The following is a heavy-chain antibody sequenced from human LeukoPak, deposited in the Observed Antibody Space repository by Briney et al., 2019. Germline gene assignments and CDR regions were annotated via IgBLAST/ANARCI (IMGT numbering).Heavy chain of an antibody. D-gene: IGHD5-18*01. CDR1: GFTFTTYW. J-gene: IGHJ6*02. Sequence: GGSLRLSCAASGFTFTTYWMHWVRHAPGKGLVWVSHINSDGSITSYADSVKGRFTISRDNAKNTLHLQMNSLRAEDTAVYYCARDAVDTANAVWGQGTTVTVSS. CDR3: ARDAVDTANAV. V-gene: IGHV3-74*01. CDR2: INSDGSIT.